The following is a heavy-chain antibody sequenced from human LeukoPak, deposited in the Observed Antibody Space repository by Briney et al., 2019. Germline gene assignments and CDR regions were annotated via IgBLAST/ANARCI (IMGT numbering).Heavy chain of an antibody. Sequence: GGSLRLSCAASGFTFSNYAMHWVRQAPGKGLEWVAVISYDGSNEYYADSVKGRFTISRDTSKNTLSLQMNSPRADDTAVYYCARGNEQWVPHYWGQGTRVTVSS. D-gene: IGHD1-1*01. CDR3: ARGNEQWVPHY. CDR1: GFTFSNYA. V-gene: IGHV3-30-3*01. CDR2: ISYDGSNE. J-gene: IGHJ4*02.